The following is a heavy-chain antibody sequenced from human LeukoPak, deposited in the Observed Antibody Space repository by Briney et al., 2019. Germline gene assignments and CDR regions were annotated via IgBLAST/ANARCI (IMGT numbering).Heavy chain of an antibody. J-gene: IGHJ5*02. CDR1: GFTFSSYD. CDR3: ARGQLDSSGYYYYPWFDP. CDR2: IGTAGDT. Sequence: GGSLRLSCAASGFTFSSYDMHWVRQATGKGLEWVSAIGTAGDTYYPGSVKGRFTISRENAKNSLYLQMNSLRAGDTAVYYCARGQLDSSGYYYYPWFDPWGQGTLVTVSS. V-gene: IGHV3-13*01. D-gene: IGHD3-22*01.